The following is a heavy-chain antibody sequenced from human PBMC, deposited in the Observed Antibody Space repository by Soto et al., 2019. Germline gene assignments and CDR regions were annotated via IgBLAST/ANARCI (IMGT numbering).Heavy chain of an antibody. V-gene: IGHV3-30*03. CDR2: ISYDGNIK. CDR1: GFTFSNFG. Sequence: QVQLVESGGGVVQPGRSLRLSCAASGFTFSNFGMQWGRQAPGKGLEWVASISYDGNIKYSADSVKGRFTISRDNSKNTLYLQMNSLRSEDTAVYYCARFWGPVTAAVDDYWGQGTLGTVSS. D-gene: IGHD6-13*01. J-gene: IGHJ4*02. CDR3: ARFWGPVTAAVDDY.